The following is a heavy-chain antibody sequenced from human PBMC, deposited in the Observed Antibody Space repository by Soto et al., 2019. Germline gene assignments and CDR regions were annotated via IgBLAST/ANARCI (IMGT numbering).Heavy chain of an antibody. V-gene: IGHV1-69*01. CDR1: GGAFGCYA. J-gene: IGHJ4*02. CDR2: IIPMFETT. CDR3: TRHRGYSSGYWGQDF. D-gene: IGHD5-12*01. Sequence: QVQLVQSGAEVKKPGSSVKVSCKASGGAFGCYANNWVRQAPGQALEWMGGIIPMFETTNYAQRFQGRVTVTAVESASTAYLEVTRLRSEDTGMYYCTRHRGYSSGYWGQDFWGQGTRVTVSS.